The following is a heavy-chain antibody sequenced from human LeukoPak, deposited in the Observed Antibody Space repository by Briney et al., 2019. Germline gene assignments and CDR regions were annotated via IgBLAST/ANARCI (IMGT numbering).Heavy chain of an antibody. D-gene: IGHD6-19*01. V-gene: IGHV3-21*01. CDR3: AASSAVAGTRGVDLLD. CDR2: ISSSSGYI. J-gene: IGHJ4*02. CDR1: GFTFSSYS. Sequence: GGSLRLSCAASGFTFSSYSMNWVRQAPGKGLEWVSSISSSSGYIYYADSVKGRFTISRDNAKNSLYLQMNSLRAEDTAVYYCAASSAVAGTRGVDLLDWGQGTLVTVSS.